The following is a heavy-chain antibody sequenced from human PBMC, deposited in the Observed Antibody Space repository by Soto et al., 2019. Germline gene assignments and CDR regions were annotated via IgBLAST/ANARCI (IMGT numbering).Heavy chain of an antibody. CDR2: IWYDGSNK. CDR1: GFTFSSYG. V-gene: IGHV3-33*01. D-gene: IGHD3-9*01. CDR3: ARDTESRWLFAPDAFDI. Sequence: GGSLRLSCAASGFTFSSYGMHWVRQAPGKGLEWVAVIWYDGSNKYYADSVKGRFTISRDNSKNTLYLQMNSLRAEDTAVYYCARDTESRWLFAPDAFDICGQVTMVTLSS. J-gene: IGHJ3*02.